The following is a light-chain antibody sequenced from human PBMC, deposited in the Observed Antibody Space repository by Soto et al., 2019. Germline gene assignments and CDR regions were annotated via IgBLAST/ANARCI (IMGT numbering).Light chain of an antibody. Sequence: EIVMTQSPATLSVSPGERATLSCRASQSVSTNLAWYQHKVGQAPRLLIYEASTRAADIPVRFSGSGSGRQFTLTISSLQSEDFAVYYCHQYNDGPGGTFGQGTK. V-gene: IGKV3-15*01. CDR3: HQYNDGPGGT. CDR1: QSVSTN. J-gene: IGKJ1*01. CDR2: EAS.